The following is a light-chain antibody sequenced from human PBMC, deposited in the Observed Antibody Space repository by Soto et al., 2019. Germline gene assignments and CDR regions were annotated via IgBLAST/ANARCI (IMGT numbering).Light chain of an antibody. Sequence: IQMTQSPSSLSASVGDRVTITCRASQSISTYFAWYQQKPGKAPKLLIYAASTLQSGVPSRFSGSGSGTDFTLTISCLQPEDFATYYCLQYYSSPWTFGLGTKIEV. CDR3: LQYYSSPWT. CDR2: AAS. CDR1: QSISTY. J-gene: IGKJ1*01. V-gene: IGKV1-39*01.